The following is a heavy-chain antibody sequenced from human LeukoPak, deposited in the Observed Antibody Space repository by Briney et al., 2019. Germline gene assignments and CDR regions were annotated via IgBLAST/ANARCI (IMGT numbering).Heavy chain of an antibody. J-gene: IGHJ4*02. CDR2: INPNSGGT. Sequence: ASVKVSCKASGYTFTGYYMHWVRQAPGQGLEWMGWINPNSGGTNYAQKFQGRVTMTRYTSISTAYMELSRLRSDDTAVYYCARGRVGTYYYDGSGYSEADYWGQGTLVTVSS. D-gene: IGHD3-22*01. CDR3: ARGRVGTYYYDGSGYSEADY. V-gene: IGHV1-2*02. CDR1: GYTFTGYY.